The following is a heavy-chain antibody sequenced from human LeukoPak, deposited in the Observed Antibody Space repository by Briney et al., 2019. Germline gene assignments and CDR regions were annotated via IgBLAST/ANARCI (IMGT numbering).Heavy chain of an antibody. CDR3: ARRAYYDDTSVDYFDY. J-gene: IGHJ4*02. V-gene: IGHV5-51*01. CDR1: GYRFTSYW. CDR2: IYPGDSDT. Sequence: GASLKISCNCSGYRFTSYWIGWVRPMPGKGLEWMGIIYPGDSDTRYSPSFQGQVTISADKSVSTAYLQWSSLKASDTAIYYCARRAYYDDTSVDYFDYWGQGTLVTVSS. D-gene: IGHD3-22*01.